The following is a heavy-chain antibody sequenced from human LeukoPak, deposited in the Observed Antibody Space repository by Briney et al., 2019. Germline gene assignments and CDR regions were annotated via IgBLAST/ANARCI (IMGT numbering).Heavy chain of an antibody. Sequence: GGSLRLSCAASGFTFSSYWMHWVRQAPGKGLVWVSRVNSDGSSTSYADSVKGRFTISRDNAKNTLYLQMNSLRAEDTAVYYCARARPFYYYYGMDVWGQGTTVTVSS. J-gene: IGHJ6*02. CDR3: ARARPFYYYYGMDV. V-gene: IGHV3-74*01. CDR1: GFTFSSYW. CDR2: VNSDGSST.